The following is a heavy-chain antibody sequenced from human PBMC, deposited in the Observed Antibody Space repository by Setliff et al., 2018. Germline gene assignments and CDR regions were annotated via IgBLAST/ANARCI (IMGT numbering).Heavy chain of an antibody. Sequence: ETLSLTCTVSGVSITSHYWSWIRQPPGRALEWIGYIHHSGSTNYNPSLKSRVTLSMDTSRNHFSLNLTSLAAADTALYYCARDNIGPDALDIWGQGTMVTVSS. CDR2: IHHSGST. CDR3: ARDNIGPDALDI. CDR1: GVSITSHY. J-gene: IGHJ3*02. V-gene: IGHV4-59*11.